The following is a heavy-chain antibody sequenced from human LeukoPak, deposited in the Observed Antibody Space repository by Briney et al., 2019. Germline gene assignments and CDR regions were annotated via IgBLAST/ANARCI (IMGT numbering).Heavy chain of an antibody. CDR3: ARRHMVRGVIIGLAY. CDR2: INHSGST. Sequence: SETLSLTCAVYGGSFSGYYWSWIRQPPGKGLEWIGEINHSGSTNYNPSLKSRVTISVDTSKNQFSLKLSSVTAADTAVYYCARRHMVRGVIIGLAYWGQGTLVTVSS. V-gene: IGHV4-34*01. CDR1: GGSFSGYY. D-gene: IGHD3-10*01. J-gene: IGHJ4*02.